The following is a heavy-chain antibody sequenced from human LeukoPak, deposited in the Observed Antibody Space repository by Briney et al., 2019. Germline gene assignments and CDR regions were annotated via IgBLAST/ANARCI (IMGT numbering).Heavy chain of an antibody. Sequence: ASVKVSCKASGYTFTGYYMHWVRQAPGQGLEWMGWINPNSGGTNYAQKFQGRVTMTRDTSISTAYMELSRLRSDDTAAYYCARDGEDIVVVPAEGWFDPWGQGTLVTVSS. D-gene: IGHD2-2*01. CDR1: GYTFTGYY. CDR3: ARDGEDIVVVPAEGWFDP. CDR2: INPNSGGT. J-gene: IGHJ5*02. V-gene: IGHV1-2*02.